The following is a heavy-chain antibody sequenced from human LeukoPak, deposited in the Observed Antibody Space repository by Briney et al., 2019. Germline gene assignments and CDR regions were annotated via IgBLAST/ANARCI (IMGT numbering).Heavy chain of an antibody. J-gene: IGHJ6*02. CDR1: GGTFSSYD. D-gene: IGHD3-22*01. CDR2: MNPNSGNT. Sequence: ASVKVSCKASGGTFSSYDINWVRQATGQGLEWMGWMNPNSGNTGYAQKFQGRVTMTRNTSISTAYMELSSLRSEDTAVYYCARLWSHYDSRGYYGHYYGMDVWGQGTTVTVSS. V-gene: IGHV1-8*02. CDR3: ARLWSHYDSRGYYGHYYGMDV.